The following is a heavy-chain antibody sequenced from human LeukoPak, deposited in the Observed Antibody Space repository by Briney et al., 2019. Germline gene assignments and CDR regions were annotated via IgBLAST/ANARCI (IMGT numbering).Heavy chain of an antibody. Sequence: GASVKVPFKASGYTFTSYGISWVRQAPGQGLEWMGWISAYNGNTNYAQKLQGRVTMTTDTSTSTAHMELRSLRSDDTAVYYCARDRGSYFSDYWGQGTLVTVSS. CDR1: GYTFTSYG. CDR2: ISAYNGNT. J-gene: IGHJ4*02. CDR3: ARDRGSYFSDY. V-gene: IGHV1-18*01. D-gene: IGHD1-26*01.